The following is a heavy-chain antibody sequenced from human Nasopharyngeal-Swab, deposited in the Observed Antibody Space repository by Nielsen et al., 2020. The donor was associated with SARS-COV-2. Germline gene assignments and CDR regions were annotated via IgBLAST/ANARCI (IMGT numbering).Heavy chain of an antibody. CDR3: AKVGGIAAAGYDY. CDR1: GFTFSSYA. CDR2: ISGSGGST. V-gene: IGHV3-23*01. Sequence: GVLKISCAASGFTFSSYAMSWVRQAPGKGLEWVSAISGSGGSTYYADSVKGRFTISRDNSKNTLYLQMNSLRAEDTAVYYCAKVGGIAAAGYDYWGQGTLVTVSS. J-gene: IGHJ4*02. D-gene: IGHD6-13*01.